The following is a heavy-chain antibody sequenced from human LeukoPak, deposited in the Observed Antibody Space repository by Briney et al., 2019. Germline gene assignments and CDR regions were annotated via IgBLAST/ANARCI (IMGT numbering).Heavy chain of an antibody. J-gene: IGHJ4*02. CDR3: ARDHFDY. Sequence: GGSLRLSCAASGFTFDDYAMHWVRQAPGKGLEWVSGISWNSGSIGYADSVKGRFTISRDNAKNSLYLQMNSLRAEDTALYYCARDHFDYWGQGTLVTVSS. V-gene: IGHV3-9*01. CDR1: GFTFDDYA. CDR2: ISWNSGSI.